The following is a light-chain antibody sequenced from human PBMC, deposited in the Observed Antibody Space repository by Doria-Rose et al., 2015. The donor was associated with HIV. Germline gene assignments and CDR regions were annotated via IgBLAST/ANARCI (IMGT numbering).Light chain of an antibody. Sequence: DIRVTQSPESLGMSLGERATLNCKSNQSLLYNSKNYLAWYQQKPGQPPKLLIYWASTRQSGVTARFSGSGSGTDFTLTISSLEAEDVAVYYCQQYYDTPSFGPGTTVDIK. J-gene: IGKJ3*01. CDR1: QSLLYNSKNY. CDR3: QQYYDTPS. CDR2: WAS. V-gene: IGKV4-1*01.